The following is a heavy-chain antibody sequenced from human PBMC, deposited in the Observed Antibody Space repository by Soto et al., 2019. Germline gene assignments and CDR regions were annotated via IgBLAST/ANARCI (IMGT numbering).Heavy chain of an antibody. J-gene: IGHJ4*02. CDR3: ARGAHYYDSSGYYPLDY. Sequence: SETLSLTCAVSGYSISSGYYWGWIRQPPGKGLEWIGSIYHSGSTYYNPSLKSRVTISVDTSKNQFSLKLSSVTAADTAVYYCARGAHYYDSSGYYPLDYWGQGTLVTVP. CDR2: IYHSGST. D-gene: IGHD3-22*01. CDR1: GYSISSGYY. V-gene: IGHV4-38-2*01.